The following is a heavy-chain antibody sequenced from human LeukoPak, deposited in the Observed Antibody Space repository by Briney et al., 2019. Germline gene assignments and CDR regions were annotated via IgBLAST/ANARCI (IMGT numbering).Heavy chain of an antibody. V-gene: IGHV3-74*01. J-gene: IGHJ3*02. CDR3: AREGSSDAFDI. CDR1: GFTFDDYG. CDR2: INIDGSRT. D-gene: IGHD6-6*01. Sequence: GGSLRLSCAASGFTFDDYGMSWVRQAPGKGLVWVSRINIDGSRTSNADSVKGRFTISRDNAKNTLYLQMNSLRADDTAVYYCAREGSSDAFDIWGQGTMVTVSS.